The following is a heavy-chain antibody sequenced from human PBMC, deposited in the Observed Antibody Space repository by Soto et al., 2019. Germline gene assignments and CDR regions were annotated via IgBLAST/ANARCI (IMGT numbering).Heavy chain of an antibody. CDR2: ITDSGSTI. CDR1: GFPFSVYY. V-gene: IGHV3-11*01. CDR3: AKDGLDYDFWSSYPYGMDV. D-gene: IGHD3-3*01. J-gene: IGHJ6*02. Sequence: GSLRLSCAASGFPFSVYYMSWIRQAPGKGLEWLSYITDSGSTIYYADSVKGRFTISRDNAKNSLYLQMNSLRAEDTAVYYCAKDGLDYDFWSSYPYGMDVWGQGTTVTVSS.